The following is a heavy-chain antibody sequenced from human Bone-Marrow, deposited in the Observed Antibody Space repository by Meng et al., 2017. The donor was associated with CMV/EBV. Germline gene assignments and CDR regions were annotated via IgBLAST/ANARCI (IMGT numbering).Heavy chain of an antibody. CDR2: ISAYNGNT. D-gene: IGHD5-12*01. J-gene: IGHJ4*02. CDR1: GGTFSSYA. CDR3: ARDRNRATSNFDY. V-gene: IGHV1-18*01. Sequence: QASGGTFSSYAISWVRQAPGQGLEWMGWISAYNGNTNYAQKLQGRVTMTTDTSTSTAYMELRSLRSDDTAVYYCARDRNRATSNFDYWGQGTLVTVSS.